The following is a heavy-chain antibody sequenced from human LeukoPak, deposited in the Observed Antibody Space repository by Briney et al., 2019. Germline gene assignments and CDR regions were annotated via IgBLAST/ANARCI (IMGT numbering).Heavy chain of an antibody. D-gene: IGHD5-18*01. V-gene: IGHV3-23*01. CDR2: MSGSGGST. J-gene: IGHJ4*02. CDR3: ARYDTAMAGNPLAIFDY. Sequence: GGSLRLSCSASGFTFSNNGMHWVRQAPGKGLEWVSGMSGSGGSTYYADSVKGRFTISRDNSKNTLYLQMNSLRAEDTAVYYCARYDTAMAGNPLAIFDYWGQGTLVTVSS. CDR1: GFTFSNNG.